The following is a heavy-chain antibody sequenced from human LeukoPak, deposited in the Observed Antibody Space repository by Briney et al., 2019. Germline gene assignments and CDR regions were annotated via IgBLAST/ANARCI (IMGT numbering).Heavy chain of an antibody. CDR3: ARGYCSSTSCKPYYFDY. CDR2: ISSSSSYI. J-gene: IGHJ4*02. V-gene: IGHV3-21*01. Sequence: PGGSLRLSCAASGFTFSSYSMNWVRQAPGKGLEWVSSISSSSSYIYYADSLKGRFTISRDNAKNSLYLQVNSLRAEDTAVYYCARGYCSSTSCKPYYFDYWGQGTLVTVSS. D-gene: IGHD2-2*01. CDR1: GFTFSSYS.